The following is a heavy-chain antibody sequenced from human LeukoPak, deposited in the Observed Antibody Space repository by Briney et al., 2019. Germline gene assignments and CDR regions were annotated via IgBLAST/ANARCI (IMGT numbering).Heavy chain of an antibody. Sequence: GRSLRLSCAASGFTFSSYGMHWVRQAPGKGLEWVAVISYDGSNKYYADSVKGRFTISRDNSKNTLYLQMNSLRAEDTAVYYCASVEIYSGGSCYWGCLGYWGQGTLVTVSS. CDR2: ISYDGSNK. J-gene: IGHJ4*02. D-gene: IGHD2-15*01. V-gene: IGHV3-30*03. CDR1: GFTFSSYG. CDR3: ASVEIYSGGSCYWGCLGY.